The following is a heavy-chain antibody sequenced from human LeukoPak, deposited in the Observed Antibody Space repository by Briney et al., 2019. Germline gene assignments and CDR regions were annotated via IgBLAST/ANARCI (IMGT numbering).Heavy chain of an antibody. CDR1: GFTFSSYA. J-gene: IGHJ3*02. Sequence: GWTLRLSCAASGFTFSSYAMSWVRQAPGKGLEWWSAISASGGSTNYADSVQGRFTISRDNSKNTLYLQMNSLRAEDTAVYYCAKDQRPYYYDSSGYSYAFDIWGQGTMVTVSS. D-gene: IGHD3-22*01. CDR2: ISASGGST. V-gene: IGHV3-23*01. CDR3: AKDQRPYYYDSSGYSYAFDI.